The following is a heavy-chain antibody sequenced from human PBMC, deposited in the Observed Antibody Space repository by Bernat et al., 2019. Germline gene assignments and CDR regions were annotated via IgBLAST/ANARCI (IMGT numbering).Heavy chain of an antibody. D-gene: IGHD3-16*01. CDR2: IYSGGST. V-gene: IGHV3-53*01. Sequence: EVQLVESGGGLIQPGGSLRLFCAASGFTVSSNYMSWVRQAPGKGLEWVSMIYSGGSTYYADSVKGRFTISRDKSDNTLDLQTYSLRDEDTAVYYCARVSRIHLGQIDLWGRGTLVTVSS. J-gene: IGHJ2*01. CDR3: ARVSRIHLGQIDL. CDR1: GFTVSSNY.